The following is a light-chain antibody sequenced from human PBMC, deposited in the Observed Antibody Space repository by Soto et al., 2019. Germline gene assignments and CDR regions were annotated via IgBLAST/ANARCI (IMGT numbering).Light chain of an antibody. CDR2: GAS. CDR3: QQLNSYPRT. V-gene: IGKV1-9*01. CDR1: RAISSY. Sequence: IQLTQSPSSLSASVGDRVTITCRASRAISSYLAWYQQKPGRAPNLLIYGASTLQSGVPSRFSGSGSGTDFTLTISSLQPEDFATYYCQQLNSYPRTFGQGTKVEIK. J-gene: IGKJ1*01.